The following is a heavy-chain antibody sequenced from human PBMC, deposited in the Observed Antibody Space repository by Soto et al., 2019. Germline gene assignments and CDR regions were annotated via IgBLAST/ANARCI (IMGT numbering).Heavy chain of an antibody. CDR1: GGSFSGYY. Sequence: QVQLQQWGAGLLKPSETLSLTCAVYGGSFSGYYWSWIRQPPGKGLEWIGEINHSGSTNYNPSLKXXVXIXXDTSKNQFSLKLSSVTAADTAVYYCARGGFGELTYWGQGTLVTVSS. V-gene: IGHV4-34*01. D-gene: IGHD3-10*01. J-gene: IGHJ4*02. CDR2: INHSGST. CDR3: ARGGFGELTY.